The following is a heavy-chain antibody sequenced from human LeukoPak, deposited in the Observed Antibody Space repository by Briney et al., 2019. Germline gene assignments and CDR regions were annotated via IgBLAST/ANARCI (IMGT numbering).Heavy chain of an antibody. Sequence: GGSLRLSCAASGFTFSSYWMSWVRQAPGKGLEWVANIKQDGSEKYYVDSVKGRFTISRDNAKNSLYLQMNSLRAEDTAVYYCARGSPRLTGYYYYGMDVWGQGTTVTVSS. J-gene: IGHJ6*02. V-gene: IGHV3-7*01. CDR1: GFTFSSYW. D-gene: IGHD6-19*01. CDR3: ARGSPRLTGYYYYGMDV. CDR2: IKQDGSEK.